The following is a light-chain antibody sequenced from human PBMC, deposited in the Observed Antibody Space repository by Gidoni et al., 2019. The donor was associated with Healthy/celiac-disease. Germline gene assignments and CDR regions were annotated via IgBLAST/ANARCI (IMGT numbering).Light chain of an antibody. CDR1: ALPKKY. CDR3: LSADSSGTYPV. J-gene: IGLJ3*02. CDR2: KDS. V-gene: IGLV3-16*01. Sequence: SYELPQPPSVSVSLGQMARITCSGEALPKKYAYWYQQKPGQFPVLVIYKDSERPSGIPERFSGSSSGTIVTLTISGVQAEDEADYYCLSADSSGTYPVFGGGTKLTVL.